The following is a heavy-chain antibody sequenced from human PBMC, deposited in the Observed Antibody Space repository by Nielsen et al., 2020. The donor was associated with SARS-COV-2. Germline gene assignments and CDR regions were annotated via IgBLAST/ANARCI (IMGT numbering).Heavy chain of an antibody. J-gene: IGHJ6*03. Sequence: GGSLRLSCAASGFNFSDCGMHWVRQAPDKGLEWVAAISYDGSGKYYADSVKGRFTISRDNAKNSLYLQMNSLRAEDTAVYYCARDPKLYYYYMDVWGKGTTVTVSS. CDR3: ARDPKLYYYYMDV. D-gene: IGHD1-1*01. V-gene: IGHV3-33*01. CDR2: ISYDGSGK. CDR1: GFNFSDCG.